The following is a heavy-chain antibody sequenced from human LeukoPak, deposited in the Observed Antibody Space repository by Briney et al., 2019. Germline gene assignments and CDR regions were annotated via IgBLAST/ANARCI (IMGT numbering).Heavy chain of an antibody. CDR3: AKVATLAAAGTRHY. V-gene: IGHV3-23*01. CDR2: ISSSPGGT. Sequence: PGGSLRLSCAASGFTFSSYAMSWVRQAPGKGLDWVSTISSSPGGTYYADSVKGRFTISRDNSRDTLYLQMNSLRGEDTAVYYCAKVATLAAAGTRHYWGQGTLVTVS. CDR1: GFTFSSYA. D-gene: IGHD6-13*01. J-gene: IGHJ4*02.